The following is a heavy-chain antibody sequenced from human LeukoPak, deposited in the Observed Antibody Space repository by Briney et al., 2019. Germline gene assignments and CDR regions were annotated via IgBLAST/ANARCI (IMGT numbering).Heavy chain of an antibody. J-gene: IGHJ4*02. V-gene: IGHV3-13*01. Sequence: GGSLRLSCAASGFTFSSYDMHWVRQATGKGLEWVSAIGTAGDTYYPGSVKGRFTISRENAKNSLYLQMNSLRAGDTAVYYCARGVATVTTPSGFDYWGQGTLVTVSS. CDR3: ARGVATVTTPSGFDY. CDR2: IGTAGDT. D-gene: IGHD4-17*01. CDR1: GFTFSSYD.